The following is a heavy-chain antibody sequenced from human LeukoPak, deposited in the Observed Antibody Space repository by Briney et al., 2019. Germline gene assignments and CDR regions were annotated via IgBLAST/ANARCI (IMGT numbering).Heavy chain of an antibody. Sequence: GGSLRLSCAASGFTFSSYTMSWVRQAPGKGLEWVSSLSSSSGRSYYADSVKGRFTISRDNSKNTLYLQMNSLRAEDTAVYYCAKDVFEGRYFDYWGQGTLVSVSS. CDR2: LSSSSGRS. V-gene: IGHV3-23*01. D-gene: IGHD3-16*01. CDR3: AKDVFEGRYFDY. J-gene: IGHJ4*02. CDR1: GFTFSSYT.